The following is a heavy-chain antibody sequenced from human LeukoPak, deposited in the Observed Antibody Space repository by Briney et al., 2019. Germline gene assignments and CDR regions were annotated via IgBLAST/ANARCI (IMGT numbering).Heavy chain of an antibody. D-gene: IGHD3-10*01. Sequence: PGGSLRLSCAASGFTFSSYCMSWVRQAPGKGLEWVANIKQDGSEKYYVDSVKGRFTISRDNAKKSLYLKMNSLRVEDTAVYYCAREVRGVIGPADYWGQGTLVTVSS. V-gene: IGHV3-7*01. CDR3: AREVRGVIGPADY. CDR2: IKQDGSEK. CDR1: GFTFSSYC. J-gene: IGHJ4*02.